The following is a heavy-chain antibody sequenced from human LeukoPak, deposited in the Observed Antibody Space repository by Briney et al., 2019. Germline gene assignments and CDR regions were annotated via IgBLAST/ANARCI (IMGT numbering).Heavy chain of an antibody. CDR3: ARGGFSGAYDY. CDR2: ISDDGTYT. V-gene: IGHV3-74*03. J-gene: IGHJ4*02. CDR1: GFSFSRHW. Sequence: GGSLRLSCAASGFSFSRHWMHWVRQAPGKGLVWVSRISDDGTYTANVDSVEGRFTISRDNVRNTLYLHMNSLRAEDTAVYYCARGGFSGAYDYWGQGTLVTVSS. D-gene: IGHD3-10*01.